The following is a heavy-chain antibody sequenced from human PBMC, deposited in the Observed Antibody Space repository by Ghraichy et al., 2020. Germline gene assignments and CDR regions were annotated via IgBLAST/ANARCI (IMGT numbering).Heavy chain of an antibody. V-gene: IGHV4-31*03. CDR3: ARATLTYYYDSSGYNEDY. Sequence: SETLSLTCTVSGGSISSGGYYWSWIRQHPGKGLEWIGYIYYSGSTYYNPSLKSRVTISVDTSKNQFSLKLSSVTAADTAVYYCARATLTYYYDSSGYNEDYWGQGTLVTVSS. CDR2: IYYSGST. J-gene: IGHJ4*02. D-gene: IGHD3-22*01. CDR1: GGSISSGGYY.